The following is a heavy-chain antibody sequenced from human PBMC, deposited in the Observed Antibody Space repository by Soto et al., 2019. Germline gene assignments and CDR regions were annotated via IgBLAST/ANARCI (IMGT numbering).Heavy chain of an antibody. CDR1: RFTFGNYA. D-gene: IGHD3-9*01. Sequence: PGGSLRLSCAASRFTFGNYAMSWVRQAPGKGLEWVSAITGSGGSTYYADSVKGRFTISRDNSKNTLYLQMNSLRAEDTAVYYCTTYYYDILTGYRLDYWGQGTLVTVS. V-gene: IGHV3-23*01. CDR3: TTYYYDILTGYRLDY. CDR2: ITGSGGST. J-gene: IGHJ4*02.